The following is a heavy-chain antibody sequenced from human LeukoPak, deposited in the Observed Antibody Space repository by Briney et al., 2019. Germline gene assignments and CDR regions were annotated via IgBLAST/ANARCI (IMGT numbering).Heavy chain of an antibody. Sequence: GGSLRLSCEGSAFIFSGHWMNWVRQTPGKGLEWVASIKEDGSERQYVDSVKGRFSISRDNTKGSLFLQLNSLRAEDTAVYYCARDRYSDYALDYWGQGTLVTVSS. CDR2: IKEDGSER. V-gene: IGHV3-7*03. CDR1: AFIFSGHW. J-gene: IGHJ4*02. D-gene: IGHD4-11*01. CDR3: ARDRYSDYALDY.